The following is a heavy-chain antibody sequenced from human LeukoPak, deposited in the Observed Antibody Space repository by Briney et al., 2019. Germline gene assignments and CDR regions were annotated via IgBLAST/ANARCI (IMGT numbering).Heavy chain of an antibody. D-gene: IGHD3-10*01. V-gene: IGHV3-15*01. CDR2: IKRKTDGGTT. CDR1: GFTFSNAW. J-gene: IGHJ4*02. Sequence: PGGSLRLSCAASGFTFSNAWMSWVRQAPGKGLEWVGRIKRKTDGGTTDYAAPVKGRFTISRDDSKNTLYLQMNSLKTEDTAVYYCTTDTPMGLAYWGQGTLVTVSS. CDR3: TTDTPMGLAY.